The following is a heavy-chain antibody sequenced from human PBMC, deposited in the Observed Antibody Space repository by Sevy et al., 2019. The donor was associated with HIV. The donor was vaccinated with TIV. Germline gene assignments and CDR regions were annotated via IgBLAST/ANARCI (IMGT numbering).Heavy chain of an antibody. Sequence: GGSLRLSCTASGFTFSSYAMYWVRQAPGKGLEWVAVISYEGNNKDYADSVKGRFTISRDNSKNTLYLQMNSLRAEDTAVYYCASNYYDSTGYYFPLDYWGQGTLVTVSS. CDR3: ASNYYDSTGYYFPLDY. V-gene: IGHV3-30*04. CDR2: ISYEGNNK. J-gene: IGHJ4*02. CDR1: GFTFSSYA. D-gene: IGHD3-22*01.